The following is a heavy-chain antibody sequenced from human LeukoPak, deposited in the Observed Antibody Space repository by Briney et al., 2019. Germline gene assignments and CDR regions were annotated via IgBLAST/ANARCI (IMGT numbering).Heavy chain of an antibody. CDR1: GGSISSYY. D-gene: IGHD3-22*01. V-gene: IGHV4-59*01. J-gene: IGHJ5*02. CDR3: AREQRYYYDSSGYKYRNWFDP. Sequence: SETLSLTCTVSGGSISSYYWSWIRQPPGKGLEWLGYIYYSGSTNYNPSLKSRVTISVDTSKNQFSLKLSSVTAADTAVYYCAREQRYYYDSSGYKYRNWFDPWGQGTLVTVSS. CDR2: IYYSGST.